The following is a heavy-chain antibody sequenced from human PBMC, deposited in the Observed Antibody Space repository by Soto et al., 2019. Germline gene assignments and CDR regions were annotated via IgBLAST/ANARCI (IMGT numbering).Heavy chain of an antibody. V-gene: IGHV3-30*03. CDR2: IAYDGSKT. Sequence: QVQLVESGGGVVQPGRSLRLTCAASGFTFSSSGMHWVRQAPGKGLEWVALIAYDGSKTYYGDSVRGRFTISRDNSENTLFLQMNSLRAEDTAAYYCARWVGGSMFDNSGKYDSWGQGTLVTVSS. D-gene: IGHD3-22*01. J-gene: IGHJ5*01. CDR3: ARWVGGSMFDNSGKYDS. CDR1: GFTFSSSG.